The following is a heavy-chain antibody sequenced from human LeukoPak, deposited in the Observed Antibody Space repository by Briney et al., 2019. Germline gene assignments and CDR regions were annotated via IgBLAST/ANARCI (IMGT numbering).Heavy chain of an antibody. CDR1: GFTFDDYA. V-gene: IGHV3-9*01. Sequence: GRSLRLSCAASGFTFDDYAMHWVRQAPGKGLEWVSGISWNSGSIGYADSVKGRFTISRDNAKNSLYLQMNSLRAEDTALYYCAKVAGSGSYVYFQHWGQGTLVTVSS. J-gene: IGHJ1*01. CDR2: ISWNSGSI. D-gene: IGHD3-10*01. CDR3: AKVAGSGSYVYFQH.